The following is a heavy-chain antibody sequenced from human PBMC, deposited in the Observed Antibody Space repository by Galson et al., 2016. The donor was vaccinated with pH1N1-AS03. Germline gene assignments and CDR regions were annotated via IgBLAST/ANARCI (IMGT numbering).Heavy chain of an antibody. CDR1: GFTFSTYC. CDR2: IKQDGSEK. Sequence: SLRLSCAASGFTFSTYCMSWVRQAPGEGLEWVGDIKQDGSEKFYVGSLKGRFTISRDNAKNSLYLQMSSLRAEDTAIYYCARGAPGDHLLSPLWNWGQGTLVTVSS. J-gene: IGHJ4*02. D-gene: IGHD2-2*01. CDR3: ARGAPGDHLLSPLWN. V-gene: IGHV3-7*01.